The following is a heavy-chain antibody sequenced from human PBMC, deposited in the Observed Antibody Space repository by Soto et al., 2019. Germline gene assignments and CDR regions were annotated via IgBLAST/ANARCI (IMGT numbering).Heavy chain of an antibody. V-gene: IGHV1-18*01. CDR2: ISAYNGNT. CDR3: ARGRYYDSSGYYSLDQH. Sequence: ASVKVSCKASGYTFTSYGISWVRQAPGQGLEWMGWISAYNGNTNYAQKFQGRVTITADESTSTAYMELSSLRSEDTAVYYCARGRYYDSSGYYSLDQHWGQGTLVTVSS. J-gene: IGHJ1*01. D-gene: IGHD3-22*01. CDR1: GYTFTSYG.